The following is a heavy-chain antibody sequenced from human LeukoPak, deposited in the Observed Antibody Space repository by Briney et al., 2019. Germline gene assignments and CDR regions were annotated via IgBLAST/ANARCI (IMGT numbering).Heavy chain of an antibody. CDR2: ISWDGSSI. Sequence: GGSLRLSCAASGFTFDDYAMDWVRQAPGKGLEWVALISWDGSSIYYADSVKGRFTISRDNAKNTLYLQMNSLRAEDTAVYYCARGTMVRGVVAFDPWGQGTLVTVSS. D-gene: IGHD3-10*01. J-gene: IGHJ5*02. CDR3: ARGTMVRGVVAFDP. CDR1: GFTFDDYA. V-gene: IGHV3-43D*04.